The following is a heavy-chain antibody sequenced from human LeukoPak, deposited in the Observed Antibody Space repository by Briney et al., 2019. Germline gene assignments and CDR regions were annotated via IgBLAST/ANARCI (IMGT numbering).Heavy chain of an antibody. J-gene: IGHJ4*02. CDR1: GFTFSSYG. CDR3: ARHTVGDCLDY. CDR2: ISYDGSNK. Sequence: GRSLRLSCAASGFTFSSYGMHWVRQAPGKGLEWVAVISYDGSNKYYADSVKGRFTISRDNSKNTLYLQMNSLRAEDTAVYYCARHTVGDCLDYWGQGTLVTVSS. V-gene: IGHV3-30*03. D-gene: IGHD2-21*02.